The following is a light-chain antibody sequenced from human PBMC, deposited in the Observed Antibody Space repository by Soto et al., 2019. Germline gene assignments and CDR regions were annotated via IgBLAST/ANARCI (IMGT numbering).Light chain of an antibody. CDR3: QQYGSSGT. Sequence: EIVMTQSPATLSVSPGERATLSCRASQSVSSNLAWYKQKPGQAPRLLIYGASNRATGIPDRFSGSGSGTDFTLTISRLEPEDFAVYHCQQYGSSGTFGQGTKVDIK. V-gene: IGKV3-20*01. CDR1: QSVSSN. CDR2: GAS. J-gene: IGKJ1*01.